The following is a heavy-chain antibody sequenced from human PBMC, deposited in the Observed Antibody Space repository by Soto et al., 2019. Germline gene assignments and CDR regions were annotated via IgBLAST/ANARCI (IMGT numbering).Heavy chain of an antibody. Sequence: EVQLVESGGGLVQPGRSLRLSCAASGFTFDDYAMHWVRQAPGKGLEWVSGISWNSGSIGYADSVKGRFTISRDNAKNSLYLQMNSLRAEDTALYFCAKDINSYDWNRFDYWGQGTLVTVSS. J-gene: IGHJ4*02. CDR1: GFTFDDYA. CDR3: AKDINSYDWNRFDY. V-gene: IGHV3-9*01. D-gene: IGHD1-20*01. CDR2: ISWNSGSI.